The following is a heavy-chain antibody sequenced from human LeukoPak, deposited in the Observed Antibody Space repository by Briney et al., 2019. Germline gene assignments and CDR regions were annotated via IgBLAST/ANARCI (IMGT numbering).Heavy chain of an antibody. CDR1: GFTFSNYP. V-gene: IGHV3-23*01. D-gene: IGHD3-22*01. Sequence: GGSLRLSCAASGFTFSNYPMSWVRQAPGKGLEWVSTVVGDGGSTYYADSVKGRFTISRDNSKNTLYLQMNSLRAEDTAVYYCAKTMNYFDSSSYNPFDYWGQGTLVTVSS. CDR3: AKTMNYFDSSSYNPFDY. J-gene: IGHJ4*02. CDR2: VVGDGGST.